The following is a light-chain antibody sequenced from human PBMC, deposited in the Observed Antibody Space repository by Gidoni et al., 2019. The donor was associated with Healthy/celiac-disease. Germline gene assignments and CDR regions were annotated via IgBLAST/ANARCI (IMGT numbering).Light chain of an antibody. J-gene: IGKJ1*01. CDR3: QQSYSTSWT. CDR1: QSISSY. Sequence: DIQMTQSPSSLSASVGDRVTITCRASQSISSYLNWYQQKPGKAPKLLIYDASSLQRGVPSRFSGIGSGTDFTLTIISLQPEDFATYYCQQSYSTSWTFGQGTKVEIK. CDR2: DAS. V-gene: IGKV1-39*01.